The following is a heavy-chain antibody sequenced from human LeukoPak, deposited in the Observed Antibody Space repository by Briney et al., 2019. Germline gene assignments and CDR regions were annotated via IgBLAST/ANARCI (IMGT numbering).Heavy chain of an antibody. D-gene: IGHD2-15*01. CDR2: IYSGGST. CDR1: GFSLSNYW. Sequence: PGGSLRLSCAASGFSLSNYWMTWVRQAPGKGLEWVSVIYSGGSTYYADSVKGRFTISRDNSKNTLYLQMNSLRAEDTAVYYCARGYCSGGSCYAFGFWGQGTLVTVSS. CDR3: ARGYCSGGSCYAFGF. V-gene: IGHV3-53*01. J-gene: IGHJ4*02.